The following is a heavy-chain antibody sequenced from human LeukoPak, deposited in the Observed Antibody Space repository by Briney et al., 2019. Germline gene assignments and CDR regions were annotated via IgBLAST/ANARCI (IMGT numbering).Heavy chain of an antibody. V-gene: IGHV3-23*01. D-gene: IGHD2-2*03. J-gene: IGHJ4*02. Sequence: GGSLRLSCAASGFSFSDCAMSWVRQAPGKSLEWVAGLFGSGSGKSYADSVKGRVTISRDNSRNMVFLQMYSLSAEDTAMYYCVKDLISRDGYWDIVSWGRGTLVTVSS. CDR1: GFSFSDCA. CDR2: LFGSGSGK. CDR3: VKDLISRDGYWDIVS.